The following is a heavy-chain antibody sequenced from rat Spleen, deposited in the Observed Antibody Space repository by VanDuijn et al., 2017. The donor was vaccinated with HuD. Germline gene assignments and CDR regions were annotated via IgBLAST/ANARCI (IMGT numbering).Heavy chain of an antibody. J-gene: IGHJ2*01. Sequence: EVQLVESGGGQVQPGRSLKLSCAASGFTFSNYGMAWVRQAPKKGLEWVATLSYDGHTTYYRDSVKGRFTISRDIAKSTLYLQMDSLRSEDTATYYCTTAYFAYFFDYWGQGVMVTVSS. CDR1: GFTFSNYG. V-gene: IGHV5-29*01. D-gene: IGHD2-5*01. CDR3: TTAYFAYFFDY. CDR2: LSYDGHTT.